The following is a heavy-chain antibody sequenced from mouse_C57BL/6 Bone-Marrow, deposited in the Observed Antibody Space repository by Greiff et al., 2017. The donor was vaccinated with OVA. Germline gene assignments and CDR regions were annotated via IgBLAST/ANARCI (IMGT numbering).Heavy chain of an antibody. D-gene: IGHD1-1*01. V-gene: IGHV1-42*01. CDR2: INPSTGGT. Sequence: VQLQQSGPELVKPGASVKISCKASGYSFTGYYMNWVKQSPEKSLEWIGEINPSTGGTTYNQKFKAKATLTVDKSSSTAYMQLKSLTSEDSAVYYCARYSSYGWYFDVWGTGTTVTVSS. CDR1: GYSFTGYY. J-gene: IGHJ1*03. CDR3: ARYSSYGWYFDV.